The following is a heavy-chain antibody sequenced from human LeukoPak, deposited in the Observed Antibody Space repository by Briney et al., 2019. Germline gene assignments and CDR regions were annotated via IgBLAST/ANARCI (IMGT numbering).Heavy chain of an antibody. D-gene: IGHD3-16*01. V-gene: IGHV3-33*01. CDR1: GFTFSSYG. J-gene: IGHJ4*02. Sequence: PGRSLRLSCAASGFTFSSYGMHWVRQAPGKGLEWVAVIWYDGSNKYYADSVKGRFTISRDNSKNTLYLQMNSLRAEDTAVYYCARDQGDRGYFDYWGQGTLVTVSS. CDR2: IWYDGSNK. CDR3: ARDQGDRGYFDY.